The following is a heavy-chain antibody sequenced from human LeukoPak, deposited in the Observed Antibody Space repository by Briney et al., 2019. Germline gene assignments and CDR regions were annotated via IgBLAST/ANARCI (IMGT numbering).Heavy chain of an antibody. CDR3: ARDYYPTYYYDSSGYHDLYYFDY. Sequence: ASVKVSCKASGYTFTSYGISWVRQAPGQGLEWMGWISAYNGNTNYAQKLQGRVTMTTDTSTSTAYMELRSLRSDDTAVYYCARDYYPTYYYDSSGYHDLYYFDYWGQGTLVTLSS. V-gene: IGHV1-18*01. J-gene: IGHJ4*02. CDR1: GYTFTSYG. D-gene: IGHD3-22*01. CDR2: ISAYNGNT.